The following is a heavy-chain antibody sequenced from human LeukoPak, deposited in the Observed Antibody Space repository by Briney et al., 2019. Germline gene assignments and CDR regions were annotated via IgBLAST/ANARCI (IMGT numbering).Heavy chain of an antibody. Sequence: GASVKVSCKASGYTFTGYYMHWVRQAPGQGLEWMGWINPNSGGTNYAQKFQGRVTMTRDTSISTAYMELSRLRSDDTAVYYCARDVGYCSSTSCSDYWGQGTLVTVSS. V-gene: IGHV1-2*02. CDR1: GYTFTGYY. CDR3: ARDVGYCSSTSCSDY. CDR2: INPNSGGT. J-gene: IGHJ4*02. D-gene: IGHD2-2*01.